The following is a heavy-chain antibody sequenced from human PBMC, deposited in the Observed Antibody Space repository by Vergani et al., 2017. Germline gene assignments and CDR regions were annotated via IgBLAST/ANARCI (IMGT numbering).Heavy chain of an antibody. CDR2: ISYDGSNK. D-gene: IGHD6-13*01. Sequence: QVQLVESAGGVVQPGGSPRLSCAASGFTFSNFGMHWIRQAPGKGLEWVAVISYDGSNKYYADSVKGRFTISRDNSKNTLYLQMNSLRAEDTAVYYCAKAEGIAAAGSSEYYYYYYMDVWGKGTTVTVSS. CDR1: GFTFSNFG. J-gene: IGHJ6*03. CDR3: AKAEGIAAAGSSEYYYYYYMDV. V-gene: IGHV3-30*18.